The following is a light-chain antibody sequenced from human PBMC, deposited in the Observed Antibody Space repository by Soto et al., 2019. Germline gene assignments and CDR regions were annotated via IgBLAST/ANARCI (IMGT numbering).Light chain of an antibody. V-gene: IGLV2-14*03. Sequence: QSALTQPASVSGSXXXSXTISCTGTSSDVGGYNFVSWYQQHPGKAPKFIIYDVRNRPSGVSNRFSGSRSGNTASLTISGLQAEDEADYYCSSYTSSSTVIFGGGTKLTVL. CDR1: SSDVGGYNF. J-gene: IGLJ2*01. CDR3: SSYTSSSTVI. CDR2: DVR.